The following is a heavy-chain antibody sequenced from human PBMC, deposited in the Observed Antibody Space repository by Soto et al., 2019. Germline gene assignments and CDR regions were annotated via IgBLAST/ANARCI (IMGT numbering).Heavy chain of an antibody. J-gene: IGHJ6*02. V-gene: IGHV3-30*18. CDR1: GFTFSSYG. CDR2: ISYDGSNK. Sequence: QVQLVESGGGVVQPGRSLRLSCAASGFTFSSYGMHWVRQAPGKGLEWVAVISYDGSNKYYADSVKGRFTISRDNSKNTLYLQMNSRRAEDTAVYYCAKVSGSGSYYIRQNYYGMDVWGQGATVTVSS. CDR3: AKVSGSGSYYIRQNYYGMDV. D-gene: IGHD3-10*01.